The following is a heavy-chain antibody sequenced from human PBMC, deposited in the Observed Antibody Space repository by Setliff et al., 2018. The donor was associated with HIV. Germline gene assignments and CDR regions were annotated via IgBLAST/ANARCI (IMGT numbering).Heavy chain of an antibody. J-gene: IGHJ4*02. Sequence: GALRLSCATSGFTFNDAWMNWVRQAPGKGLEWVGCLKSKTNGGSTDYAAPVKGRFTISRDDSKNMLYLKMNSLETEDTAAYYCTTKGRDVNTLEAPGWGQGTLVTVAS. V-gene: IGHV3-15*01. CDR1: GFTFNDAW. CDR3: TTKGRDVNTLEAPG. CDR2: LKSKTNGGST. D-gene: IGHD2-15*01.